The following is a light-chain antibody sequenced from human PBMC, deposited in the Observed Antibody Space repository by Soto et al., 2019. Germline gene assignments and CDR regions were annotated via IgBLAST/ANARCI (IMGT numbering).Light chain of an antibody. CDR1: QGVSSY. CDR3: QQLNTYPRT. CDR2: GAS. J-gene: IGKJ1*01. Sequence: DIHLTQSPSFLSASVGDRVTITCRASQGVSSYLAWYQQKPGKAPKLLIYGASTLQSGVPSRFSGSESGTDFTLTISSLQPEDFATYYCQQLNTYPRTFGQGTKVDIK. V-gene: IGKV1-9*01.